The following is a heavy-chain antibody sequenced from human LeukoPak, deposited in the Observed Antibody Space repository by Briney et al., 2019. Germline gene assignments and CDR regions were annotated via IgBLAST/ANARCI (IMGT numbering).Heavy chain of an antibody. CDR2: IDKKDKGYAT. V-gene: IGHV3-73*01. J-gene: IGHJ5*02. Sequence: GGSLRLSCAASGFTFSGSAIHWVRQSSGQGLDWVGQIDKKDKGYATATGCAASVKGRFTISRDDSINTAYLQMKSLKTEDTALYYCTSDSGTYNWFDPWGQGTLVTVSS. D-gene: IGHD1-26*01. CDR1: GFTFSGSA. CDR3: TSDSGTYNWFDP.